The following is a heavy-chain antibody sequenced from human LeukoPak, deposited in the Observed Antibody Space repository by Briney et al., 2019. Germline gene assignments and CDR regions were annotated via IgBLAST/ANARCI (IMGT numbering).Heavy chain of an antibody. CDR1: GYTFTGYY. Sequence: ASVKVSCKASGYTFTGYYMHWVRQAPGQGLEWMGIINPSGGSTSYAQKFQGRVTMTRDMSTSTVYMELSSLRSEDTAVYYCAREVSSSGYFDYWGQGTLVTVSS. CDR3: AREVSSSGYFDY. J-gene: IGHJ4*02. V-gene: IGHV1-46*01. D-gene: IGHD6-6*01. CDR2: INPSGGST.